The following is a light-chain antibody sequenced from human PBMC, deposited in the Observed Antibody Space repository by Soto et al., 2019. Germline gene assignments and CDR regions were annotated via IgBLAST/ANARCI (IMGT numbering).Light chain of an antibody. J-gene: IGLJ1*01. CDR1: SSDVGGYNS. V-gene: IGLV2-11*01. CDR2: DVN. CDR3: QSYDSSLSGYV. Sequence: QSVLTQPPSVSGSPGQSVTISCTGTSSDVGGYNSVSWYQQHPGKAPKLMIYDVNKRPSGVPGRFSGSKSGNTASLTISGLQAEDEADYYCQSYDSSLSGYVFGTGTKVTVL.